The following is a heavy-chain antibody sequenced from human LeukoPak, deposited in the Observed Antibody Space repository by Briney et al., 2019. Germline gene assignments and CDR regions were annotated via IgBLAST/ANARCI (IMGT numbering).Heavy chain of an antibody. CDR2: IYYSGST. D-gene: IGHD6-19*01. Sequence: SETLSLTCTVSGGSISSSSYYWGWIRQPPGKGLEWIGSIYYSGSTYYNPSLKSRVTISVDTSKNQFSLKLSSVTAADTAVYYCARGRSSGWYGPLAFFDYWGQGTLVTVSS. CDR3: ARGRSSGWYGPLAFFDY. J-gene: IGHJ4*02. CDR1: GGSISSSSYY. V-gene: IGHV4-39*07.